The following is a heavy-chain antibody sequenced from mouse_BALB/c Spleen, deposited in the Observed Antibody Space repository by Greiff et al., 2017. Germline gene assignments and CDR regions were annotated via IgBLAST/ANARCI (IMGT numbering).Heavy chain of an antibody. CDR2: ISTYYGDA. D-gene: IGHD4-1*01. CDR3: ARELGFDY. Sequence: VQLQESGAELVRPGVSVKISCKGSGYTFTDYAMHWVKQSHAKSLEWIGVISTYYGDASYNQKFKGKATMTVDKSSSTAYMELARLTSEDSAIYYCARELGFDYWGQGTTLTVSS. V-gene: IGHV1S137*01. J-gene: IGHJ2*01. CDR1: GYTFTDYA.